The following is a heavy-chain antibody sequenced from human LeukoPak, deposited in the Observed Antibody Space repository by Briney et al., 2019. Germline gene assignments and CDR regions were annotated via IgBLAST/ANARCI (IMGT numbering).Heavy chain of an antibody. CDR3: ARLLGYCSSTSCYTDFRGPPNNWFDP. CDR1: GGSISSSSYY. J-gene: IGHJ5*02. V-gene: IGHV4-39*01. CDR2: IYYSGST. D-gene: IGHD2-2*02. Sequence: SETLSLTCTVSGGSISSSSYYWGWIRQPPGKGLEWIGSIYYSGSTYYNPSLKSRVTISVGTSKNQFSLKLSSVTAADTAVYYCARLLGYCSSTSCYTDFRGPPNNWFDPWGQGTLVTVSS.